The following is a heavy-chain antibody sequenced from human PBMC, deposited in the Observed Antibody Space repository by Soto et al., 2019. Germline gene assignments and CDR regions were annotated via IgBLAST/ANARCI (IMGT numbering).Heavy chain of an antibody. CDR1: GYTFSDYY. J-gene: IGHJ4*02. D-gene: IGHD1-1*01. CDR2: INPNSGCT. CDR3: ARDPATAKPEVVDC. Sequence: QVQLVQSGAEVRKPGASVKVSFKASGYTFSDYYIHWLRQAPGHGLEWMGWINPNSGCTKYAPKFRGGVTLPRDTSGTTAYMALSRLRSGDTAVYYCARDPATAKPEVVDCWGQGALVTVSS. V-gene: IGHV1-2*02.